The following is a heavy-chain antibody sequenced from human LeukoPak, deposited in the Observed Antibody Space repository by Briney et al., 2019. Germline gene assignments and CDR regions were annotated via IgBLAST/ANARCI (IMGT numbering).Heavy chain of an antibody. D-gene: IGHD3-10*01. V-gene: IGHV5-51*01. J-gene: IGHJ6*02. CDR2: IYPGDSDT. Sequence: GESLKISCKGSGYTFTNYYIGWVRQTPGKGLEWMGIIYPGDSDTRYSPSFQGQVTISADKSISTAYLQWSSLKASDTAIYYCARRIYYGSGADYGMDVWGQGTTVTVSS. CDR3: ARRIYYGSGADYGMDV. CDR1: GYTFTNYY.